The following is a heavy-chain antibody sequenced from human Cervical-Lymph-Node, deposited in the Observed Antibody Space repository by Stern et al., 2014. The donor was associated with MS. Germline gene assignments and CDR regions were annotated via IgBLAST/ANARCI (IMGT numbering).Heavy chain of an antibody. CDR2: ISNSGAST. CDR1: GFTFSDYY. J-gene: IGHJ4*02. CDR3: ARWALTALDY. Sequence: VQLVESGGGLVKPGGSLRLSCAASGFTFSDYYMTWIRQAPGKGLEWVSYISNSGASTYYADSVEGRFTISRDNAKNSLYLQMSSLRAEDTAVYYCARWALTALDYWGQGTLVTVSS. V-gene: IGHV3-11*01. D-gene: IGHD3-16*02.